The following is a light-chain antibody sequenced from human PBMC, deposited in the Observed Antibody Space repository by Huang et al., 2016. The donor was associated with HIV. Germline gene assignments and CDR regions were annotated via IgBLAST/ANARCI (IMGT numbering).Light chain of an antibody. Sequence: DIVMTQSPDSLAVSLGERATINCKSSQSLLYRSNNKNYLAWDQQKPGQPPKLLIYWASTREPGVPDRFSGSGSGTDFTLTISSLQAEDVAVYHCQQFYSTPITFGQGTRLEIK. CDR3: QQFYSTPIT. J-gene: IGKJ5*01. CDR1: QSLLYRSNNKNY. CDR2: WAS. V-gene: IGKV4-1*01.